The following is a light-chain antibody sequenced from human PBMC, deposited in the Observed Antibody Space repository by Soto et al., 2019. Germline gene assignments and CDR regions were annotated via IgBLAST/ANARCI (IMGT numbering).Light chain of an antibody. Sequence: IVMTQSPATLAVSPGDTATLSCRASQSLGGNLAWYQQKPGQGPRLLIFRASSRATGVPARFSASGSGTEFTLTISGLQYEDFAIYYCQQYSNWHPWTFGPGTKVDIK. V-gene: IGKV3-15*01. CDR3: QQYSNWHPWT. CDR1: QSLGGN. CDR2: RAS. J-gene: IGKJ1*01.